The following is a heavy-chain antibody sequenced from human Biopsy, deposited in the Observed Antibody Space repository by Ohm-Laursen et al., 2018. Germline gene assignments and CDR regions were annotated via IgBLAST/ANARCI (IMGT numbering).Heavy chain of an antibody. CDR3: ARNTGWYGDLYYFDY. D-gene: IGHD6-19*01. CDR2: ISPSSGGT. Sequence: SVKVSCKTSGYTFTDYFLHWVRQAPGQGPEWMGWISPSSGGTNYAQKFQGRVTMIRDTSATTGYMELSSLRSDDTAVYFCARNTGWYGDLYYFDYWGQGTLATVSS. J-gene: IGHJ4*02. V-gene: IGHV1-2*02. CDR1: GYTFTDYF.